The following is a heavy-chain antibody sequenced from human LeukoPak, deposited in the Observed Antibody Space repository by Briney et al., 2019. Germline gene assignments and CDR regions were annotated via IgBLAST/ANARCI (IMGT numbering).Heavy chain of an antibody. V-gene: IGHV4-34*01. CDR2: INHSGST. D-gene: IGHD3-10*01. CDR1: GGSFSGYY. J-gene: IGHJ5*02. CDR3: ARGGGITMVRGVILNWFDP. Sequence: SETLSLTCAVYGGSFSGYYWSWIRQPPGKGLEWIGEINHSGSTNYNPSLKSRVTISVDTSKNQFPLKLSSVTAADTAVYYCARGGGITMVRGVILNWFDPWGQGTLVTVSS.